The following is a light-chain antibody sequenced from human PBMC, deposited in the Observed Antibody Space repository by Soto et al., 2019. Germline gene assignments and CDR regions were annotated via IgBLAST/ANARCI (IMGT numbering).Light chain of an antibody. V-gene: IGKV1-9*01. CDR2: GAS. J-gene: IGKJ4*01. CDR3: QQLNTYPLT. Sequence: DIQLTQSPSFLSASVGDRVTITCRASQGIRGSLAWYQQEPGKAPKLLIYGASTLQSGVPSRFSGSGSGTEFTLTISSLQPEDFATYYCQQLNTYPLTFGGGTKVDIK. CDR1: QGIRGS.